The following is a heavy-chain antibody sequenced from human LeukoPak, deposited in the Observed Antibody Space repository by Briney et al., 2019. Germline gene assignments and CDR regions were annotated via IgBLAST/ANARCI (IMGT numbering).Heavy chain of an antibody. J-gene: IGHJ4*02. Sequence: GSLRLSCAASGFTFSSYWMHWVRQAPGKGLVWVSRINSDGSSTSYADSVKGRFTISRDNAKNTLYLQMNSLRAEDTAVYYCAREGIAVAGGLDYWGQGTLVTVSS. D-gene: IGHD6-19*01. V-gene: IGHV3-74*01. CDR1: GFTFSSYW. CDR2: INSDGSST. CDR3: AREGIAVAGGLDY.